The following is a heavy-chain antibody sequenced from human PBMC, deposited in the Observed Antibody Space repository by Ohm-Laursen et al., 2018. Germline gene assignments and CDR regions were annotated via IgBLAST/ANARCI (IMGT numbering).Heavy chain of an antibody. D-gene: IGHD3-10*01. V-gene: IGHV3-48*03. J-gene: IGHJ4*02. CDR1: GFTFSSYA. CDR3: VSLYFGVDVY. CDR2: TGSRGITT. Sequence: SLRLSCAASGFTFSSYAMTWVRQAPGKGLEWVSSTGSRGITTFYADSVRGRFTISRDNTRDSVYLQMNSLRAEDTALYYCVSLYFGVDVYWGQGTLVAVSS.